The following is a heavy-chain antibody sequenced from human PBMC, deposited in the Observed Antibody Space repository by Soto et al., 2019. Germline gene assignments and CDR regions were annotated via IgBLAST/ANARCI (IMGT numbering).Heavy chain of an antibody. V-gene: IGHV1-69*04. D-gene: IGHD3-22*01. CDR1: GGTFSSYA. Sequence: ASVKVSCKASGGTFSSYAISWVRQAPGQGLEWMGRIIPILGIANYAQKFQGRVTITADKSTSTAYMELSSLRSEDTAVYYCASYYDSSGYYYYFDYWGQGTLVTVSS. CDR3: ASYYDSSGYYYYFDY. CDR2: IIPILGIA. J-gene: IGHJ4*02.